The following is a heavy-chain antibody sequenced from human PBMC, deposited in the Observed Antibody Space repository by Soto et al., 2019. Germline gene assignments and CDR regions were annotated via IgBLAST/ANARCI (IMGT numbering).Heavy chain of an antibody. CDR3: ARAVVPAAIKGHYYYYYYYMDV. J-gene: IGHJ6*03. Sequence: TSETLSLTCAVSGDSISSGYYSWSWLRQPPGKGLEWIGYIYHSGSTYDNPSLKSRVTISVDTSKNQFSLKLSSVTAADTAVYYCARAVVPAAIKGHYYYYYYYMDVWGKGTTVTVSS. CDR2: IYHSGST. CDR1: GDSISSGYYS. V-gene: IGHV4-30-2*01. D-gene: IGHD2-2*02.